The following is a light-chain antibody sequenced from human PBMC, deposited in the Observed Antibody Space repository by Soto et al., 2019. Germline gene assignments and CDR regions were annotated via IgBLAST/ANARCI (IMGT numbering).Light chain of an antibody. CDR3: LQHNSYPLT. CDR1: QGIRKD. Sequence: DIQMTQSPSSLSASVGDRVTITCRASQGIRKDLGWYQQKPGKAPKRLIYAASSLQSGVPSRFSGSGSGTEFTLTISSLQPEDFAIYYCLQHNSYPLTFGGGTKVDIK. CDR2: AAS. V-gene: IGKV1-17*01. J-gene: IGKJ4*01.